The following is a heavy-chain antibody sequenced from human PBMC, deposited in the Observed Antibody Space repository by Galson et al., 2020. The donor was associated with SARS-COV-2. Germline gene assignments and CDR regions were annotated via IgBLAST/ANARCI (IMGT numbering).Heavy chain of an antibody. D-gene: IGHD7-27*01. V-gene: IGHV1-18*01. Sequence: ASVKVSCKASGYIFGNYGISWVRQAPGQGLEWVGWINAYRGNTNYAQKFQGRVSMTADTSTSTAYMELRSLRSDDTAVYYCVRDVTGDPYWYFDLWGRGTLVTVSS. CDR2: INAYRGNT. J-gene: IGHJ2*01. CDR1: GYIFGNYG. CDR3: VRDVTGDPYWYFDL.